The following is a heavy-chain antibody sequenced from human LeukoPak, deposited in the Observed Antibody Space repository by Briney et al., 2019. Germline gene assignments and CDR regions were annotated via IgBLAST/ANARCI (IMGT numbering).Heavy chain of an antibody. D-gene: IGHD3-10*01. CDR2: INSDGSST. Sequence: GGSLRLSCAASGFTFSSYWMHWIRQAPGQGLVWVSRINSDGSSTNYADSVKGRFTISRDNAKNTLHLQMNSLRAEDTAVYYCARDLDGSGNYHWFDPWGQGTLVTVSS. V-gene: IGHV3-74*01. CDR1: GFTFSSYW. J-gene: IGHJ5*02. CDR3: ARDLDGSGNYHWFDP.